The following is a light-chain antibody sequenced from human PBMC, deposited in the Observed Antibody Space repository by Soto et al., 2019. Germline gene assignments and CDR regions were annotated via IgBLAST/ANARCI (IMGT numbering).Light chain of an antibody. V-gene: IGLV1-44*01. CDR1: SSNIGSYT. CDR2: SND. CDR3: AVWDDSLNGVV. Sequence: QSVLTQPPSASGTPGQRVTISCSGSSSNIGSYTVDWYQQLPGTAPKLLIYSNDLRPPGVPDRFAGSKSGTSASLAISGLQSEDEADYYCAVWDDSLNGVVFGGGTQLTVL. J-gene: IGLJ2*01.